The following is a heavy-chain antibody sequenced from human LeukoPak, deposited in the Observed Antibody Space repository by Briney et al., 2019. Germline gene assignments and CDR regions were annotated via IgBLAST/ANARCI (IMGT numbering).Heavy chain of an antibody. CDR1: GFTFSSYG. J-gene: IGHJ4*02. Sequence: PGGTLRLSCAASGFTFSSYGMSWVRQAPGKGLEWVSAISGSGGSTYYADSVKGRFTISRDNSKNTLYLQMNSLRAEDTAVYYCAKTSIYYDSSGYRFDYWGQGTLVTVSS. V-gene: IGHV3-23*01. CDR3: AKTSIYYDSSGYRFDY. CDR2: ISGSGGST. D-gene: IGHD3-22*01.